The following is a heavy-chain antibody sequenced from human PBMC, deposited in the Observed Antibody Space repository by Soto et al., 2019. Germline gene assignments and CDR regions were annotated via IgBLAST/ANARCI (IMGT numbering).Heavy chain of an antibody. CDR3: ARAMVRGEGSDY. V-gene: IGHV1-18*01. CDR2: ISTYNGNT. CDR1: GYTFTSYG. Sequence: QVQLVQSGAEVKKPGASVKVSCKASGYTFTSYGISWVRQAPGQGLEWMGWISTYNGNTKYAQKRQGRVTMTTDTATSTAYMARCSLRADDTAVFSCARAMVRGEGSDYRGQGTLVTVSS. J-gene: IGHJ4*02. D-gene: IGHD3-10*01.